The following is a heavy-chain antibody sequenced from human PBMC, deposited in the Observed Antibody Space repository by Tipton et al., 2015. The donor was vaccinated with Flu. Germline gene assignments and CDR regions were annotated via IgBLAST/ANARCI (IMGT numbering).Heavy chain of an antibody. J-gene: IGHJ6*02. CDR2: IYTSGST. CDR3: ARYSSSWSHYGMDV. D-gene: IGHD6-13*01. CDR1: GGSISSYY. V-gene: IGHV4-4*07. Sequence: TLSLTCTVSGGSISSYYWSWIRQPAGKGLEWIGRIYTSGSTNYNPSLKSQVTMSVDTSKNQFSLKLSAVTAADTAVYYCARYSSSWSHYGMDVWGQGTTVTVSS.